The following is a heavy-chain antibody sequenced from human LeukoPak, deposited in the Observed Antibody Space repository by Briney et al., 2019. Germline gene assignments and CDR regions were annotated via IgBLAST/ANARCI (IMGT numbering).Heavy chain of an antibody. V-gene: IGHV3-30*02. D-gene: IGHD5-12*01. CDR3: AKDYERARGYDYWENYYYYMDV. CDR2: IRNDGSNK. CDR1: GATFISYA. Sequence: PGGSLRLSCAEPGATFISYAIHSVCQAPGKGLEWVAFIRNDGSNKYYADSVKGRFTISRDNSKNTLYLQMNSLRAEDTAVYYCAKDYERARGYDYWENYYYYMDVWGKGTTVTVSS. J-gene: IGHJ6*03.